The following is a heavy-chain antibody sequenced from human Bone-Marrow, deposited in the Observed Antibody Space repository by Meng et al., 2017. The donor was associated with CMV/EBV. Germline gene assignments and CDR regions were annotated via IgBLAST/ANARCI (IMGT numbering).Heavy chain of an antibody. CDR2: ISSSSSTI. CDR3: ARELAYDFWSGYSNWFDS. J-gene: IGHJ5*01. D-gene: IGHD3-3*01. CDR1: GFTFSSYS. Sequence: GGSLSLSCAASGFTFSSYSKNWVRQAPGKGLEWVSYISSSSSTIYYADSVKGRFTISRENAKNSLYLQMNSLRAEDTAVYYCARELAYDFWSGYSNWFDSWGQGTLVTIYS. V-gene: IGHV3-48*04.